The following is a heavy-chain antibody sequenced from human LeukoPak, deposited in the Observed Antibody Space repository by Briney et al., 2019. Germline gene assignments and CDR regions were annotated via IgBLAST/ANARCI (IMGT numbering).Heavy chain of an antibody. CDR3: AKDRAARRGWSFDY. V-gene: IGHV3-23*01. D-gene: IGHD6-6*01. J-gene: IGHJ4*02. CDR1: GFTFSSYA. CDR2: ISGSGGST. Sequence: GGSLRLSCAASGFTFSSYAMSWVRQAPGKGLEWVSAISGSGGSTYYADSAKGRFTISRDNSKNTLYLQMNSLRAEDTAVYYCAKDRAARRGWSFDYWGQGTLVTVSS.